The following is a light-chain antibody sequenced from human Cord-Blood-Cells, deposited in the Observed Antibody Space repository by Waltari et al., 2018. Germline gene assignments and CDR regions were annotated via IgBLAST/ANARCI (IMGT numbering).Light chain of an antibody. Sequence: QSALPQPRSVSGSPGQSVTISCTGTSSDVGGYNYVSCYQQQPGKAPKLMIYDVSKRPSGVPDRFSGSKSGNTASLTISGLQAEDEADYYCCSYAGSYTLVFGGGTKLTVL. J-gene: IGLJ2*01. CDR2: DVS. CDR3: CSYAGSYTLV. CDR1: SSDVGGYNY. V-gene: IGLV2-11*01.